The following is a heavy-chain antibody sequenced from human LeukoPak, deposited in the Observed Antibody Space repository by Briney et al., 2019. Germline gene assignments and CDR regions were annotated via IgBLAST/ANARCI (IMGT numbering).Heavy chain of an antibody. CDR3: ALAPNSNWFDF. CDR2: IHYSGSS. J-gene: IGHJ5*01. D-gene: IGHD2-8*01. Sequence: SETLSLTCTVSGDFPSNFYWNWIRQSPGKGLEWIGNIHYSGSSVYNPSLTSRGTISIDTSRRQFFLKLNSVTAADTAVYFCALAPNSNWFDFWGPGILVTVSS. V-gene: IGHV4-59*03. CDR1: GDFPSNFY.